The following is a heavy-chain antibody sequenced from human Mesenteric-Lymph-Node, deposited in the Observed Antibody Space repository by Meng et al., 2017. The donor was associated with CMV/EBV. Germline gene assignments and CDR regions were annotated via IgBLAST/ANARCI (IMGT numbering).Heavy chain of an antibody. CDR2: IVPIFGTA. CDR1: SFSSYT. Sequence: SFSSYTIGRVRRAPGQGLEWMGGIVPIFGTASYAQEFQGRVTITADESTSTAYMELSSLRSEDTAVYYCARTNGYCSSTSCYGNDYWGQGTLVTVSS. J-gene: IGHJ4*02. CDR3: ARTNGYCSSTSCYGNDY. V-gene: IGHV1-69*01. D-gene: IGHD2-2*01.